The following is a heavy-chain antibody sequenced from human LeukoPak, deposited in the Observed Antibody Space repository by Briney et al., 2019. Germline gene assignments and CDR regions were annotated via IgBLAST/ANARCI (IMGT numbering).Heavy chain of an antibody. V-gene: IGHV3-7*01. CDR1: GFTFSRYW. CDR3: ASGTAMAGGFDY. J-gene: IGHJ4*02. CDR2: IKQDGSEK. Sequence: PGGSLRLSCAASGFTFSRYWMSWVRQAPGKGLEWVANIKQDGSEKYYVDSVKGRFTISRDNAKNSLYLQMNSLRAEDTAVYYCASGTAMAGGFDYWGQGTLVTVSS. D-gene: IGHD5-18*01.